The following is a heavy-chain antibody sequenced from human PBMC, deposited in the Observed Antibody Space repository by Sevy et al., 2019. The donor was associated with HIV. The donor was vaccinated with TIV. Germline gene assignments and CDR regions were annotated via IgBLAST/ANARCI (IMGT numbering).Heavy chain of an antibody. J-gene: IGHJ6*02. CDR3: ARYCSGGSCYSLLPYDHYGMDV. CDR1: GFTFNMYR. V-gene: IGHV3-7*01. Sequence: GGCLRLSCAASGFTFNMYRMTWVRQAPGKGLEWVANIKEDGSQKNYLDSVKGRFIISRDIAKESQYPQINSLRAEDTAVYYCARYCSGGSCYSLLPYDHYGMDVWGQGTTVTVSS. CDR2: IKEDGSQK. D-gene: IGHD2-15*01.